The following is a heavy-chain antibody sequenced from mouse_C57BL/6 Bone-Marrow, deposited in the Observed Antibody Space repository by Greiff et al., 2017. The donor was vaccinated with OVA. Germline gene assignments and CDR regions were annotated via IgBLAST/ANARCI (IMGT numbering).Heavy chain of an antibody. Sequence: LVESGAELVRPGASVKLSCKASGYTFTDYYINWVKQRPGQGLEWIARIYPGSGNTYYNEKFKGKATLTAEKSSSTAYMQLSSLTSEDSAVYFCAREGPYDGYFAWFAYWGQGTLVTVSA. V-gene: IGHV1-76*01. CDR2: IYPGSGNT. D-gene: IGHD2-3*01. J-gene: IGHJ3*01. CDR1: GYTFTDYY. CDR3: AREGPYDGYFAWFAY.